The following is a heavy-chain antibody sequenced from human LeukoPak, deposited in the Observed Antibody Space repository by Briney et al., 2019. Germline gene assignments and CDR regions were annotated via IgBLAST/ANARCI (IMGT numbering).Heavy chain of an antibody. D-gene: IGHD1-26*01. CDR1: GFTFDDYA. J-gene: IGHJ4*02. V-gene: IGHV3-9*01. CDR3: AKGLVGATRPFDY. CDR2: ISWNSGSI. Sequence: GGSLRLSCAASGFTFDDYAMHWVRQAPGKGLEWVSGISWNSGSIGYADSVKGRFTISRDNAKNSLYLQTNSLRAEDTALYYCAKGLVGATRPFDYWGQGTLVTVSS.